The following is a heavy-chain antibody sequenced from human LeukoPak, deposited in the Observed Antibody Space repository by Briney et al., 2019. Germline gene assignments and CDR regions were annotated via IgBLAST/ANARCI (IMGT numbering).Heavy chain of an antibody. CDR1: GYTFTSYY. V-gene: IGHV1-46*01. Sequence: ASVKVSCKASGYTFTSYYMHWVRQAPGQGLEWMGIINPSGGSTSYAQKFQDRVAMTRDTSTSTVYMELSSLRSEDTAVYYCARVRELQKGAFDIWGQGTMVTVSS. J-gene: IGHJ3*02. D-gene: IGHD1-26*01. CDR2: INPSGGST. CDR3: ARVRELQKGAFDI.